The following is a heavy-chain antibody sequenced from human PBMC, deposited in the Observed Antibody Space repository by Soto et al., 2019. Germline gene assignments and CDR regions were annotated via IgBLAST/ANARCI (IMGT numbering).Heavy chain of an antibody. CDR2: VDPNGGGT. J-gene: IGHJ4*02. CDR3: TTWVDYGDYEGFDF. CDR1: GNTFTDYK. V-gene: IGHV1-2*04. Sequence: ASVKVSCXTSGNTFTDYKLHWVRQAPGQGLEWMGWVDPNGGGTNSAQKFQGSVTMTRDTSITTVYLELSRLKTNDTATYFCTTWVDYGDYEGFDFWGQGTLVTVSS. D-gene: IGHD4-17*01.